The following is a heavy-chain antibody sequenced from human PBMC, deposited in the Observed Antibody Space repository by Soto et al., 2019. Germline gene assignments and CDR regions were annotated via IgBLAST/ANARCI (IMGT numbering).Heavy chain of an antibody. D-gene: IGHD2-15*01. CDR2: IYSGGST. CDR1: GFTVSSYY. Sequence: GSLRLSCAASGFTVSSYYLSWVRQAPGKGLEWVSVIYSGGSTYYADSVKGRFTISRHNSKNTLYLQMNSLRAEDTAVYYCARDGGRHCSGGSCYDYWGQGTLVTVSS. J-gene: IGHJ4*02. V-gene: IGHV3-53*04. CDR3: ARDGGRHCSGGSCYDY.